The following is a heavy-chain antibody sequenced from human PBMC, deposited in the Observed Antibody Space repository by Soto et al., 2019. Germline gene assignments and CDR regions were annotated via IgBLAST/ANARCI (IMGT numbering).Heavy chain of an antibody. Sequence: SVKVSCKASGGTFSSYTISWVRQAPGQGLEWMGRIIPILGIANYAQKFQGRVTITADKSTSTAYMELSSLRSEDTAVYYCARSGSSSSWLGYYYMDVWGKGTTVTVSS. D-gene: IGHD6-6*01. J-gene: IGHJ6*03. V-gene: IGHV1-69*02. CDR3: ARSGSSSSWLGYYYMDV. CDR2: IIPILGIA. CDR1: GGTFSSYT.